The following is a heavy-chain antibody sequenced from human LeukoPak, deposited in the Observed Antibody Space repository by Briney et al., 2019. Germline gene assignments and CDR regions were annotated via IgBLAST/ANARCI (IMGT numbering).Heavy chain of an antibody. J-gene: IGHJ6*02. V-gene: IGHV3-23*01. D-gene: IGHD6-13*01. CDR1: GFIFSSYS. Sequence: GGSLRLSCAASGFIFSSYSMSWVRQAPGRGLEWVSVITGSGKNTYYADSVKGRFTISKDNSKNTVYLQMNDLRVDDTAVYYCAKAASSSWPSYQYGMDVWGQGTTVTVSS. CDR2: ITGSGKNT. CDR3: AKAASSSWPSYQYGMDV.